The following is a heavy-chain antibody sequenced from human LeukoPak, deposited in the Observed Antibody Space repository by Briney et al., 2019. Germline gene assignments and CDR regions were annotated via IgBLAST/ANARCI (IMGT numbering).Heavy chain of an antibody. V-gene: IGHV4-31*03. D-gene: IGHD3-22*01. J-gene: IGHJ4*02. CDR1: GGSISSGGYY. Sequence: SETLSLTCTVSGGSISSGGYYWSWIRQHPGKGLEWIGYIYYSGSTYYNPSLKSRVTISVDTSKNQFSLKLSSVTAADTAVYYCARATGVDYYDSSGYYYGGGVYFDYWGQGTLVTVSS. CDR2: IYYSGST. CDR3: ARATGVDYYDSSGYYYGGGVYFDY.